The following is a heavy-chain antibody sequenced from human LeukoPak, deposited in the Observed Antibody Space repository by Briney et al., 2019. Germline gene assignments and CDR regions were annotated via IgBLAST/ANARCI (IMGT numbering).Heavy chain of an antibody. V-gene: IGHV4-34*01. CDR3: ARVEYYFDY. Sequence: SETLSLTCAVYGGSFSGYYWSWIRQPPGKGLEWIGEINHSGSTNYNPSLKSRVTIPVDTSKNQFSLKLSSVTAADTAVYYCARVEYYFDYWGQGTLVTVSS. J-gene: IGHJ4*02. D-gene: IGHD5-24*01. CDR2: INHSGST. CDR1: GGSFSGYY.